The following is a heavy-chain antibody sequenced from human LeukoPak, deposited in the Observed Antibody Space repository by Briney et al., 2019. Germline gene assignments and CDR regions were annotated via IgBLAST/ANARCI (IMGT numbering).Heavy chain of an antibody. Sequence: SETLSLTCTVSGGSISSSSYYWGWIRQPPGKGLEWIGSIYYSGSSHYNPSLKSRVTISVDTSKNQFSLKLSSVTAADTAVYYCARDTTFYGMDVWGQGTTVTVSS. CDR1: GGSISSSSYY. V-gene: IGHV4-39*07. CDR3: ARDTTFYGMDV. J-gene: IGHJ6*02. CDR2: IYYSGSS. D-gene: IGHD1-1*01.